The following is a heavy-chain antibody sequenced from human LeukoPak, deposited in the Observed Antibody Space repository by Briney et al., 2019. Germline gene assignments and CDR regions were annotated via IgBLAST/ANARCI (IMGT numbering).Heavy chain of an antibody. Sequence: SQTLSLTCTVSGGSISSGDYYWSWIRQPPGKGLEWIGYIYYSGSTYYNPSLKSRVTISVDTSKNQFSLKLSSVTAADTAVYYCARAVGDFWSGYSAFDIWGQGTMVSVSS. D-gene: IGHD3-3*01. CDR2: IYYSGST. CDR3: ARAVGDFWSGYSAFDI. CDR1: GGSISSGDYY. V-gene: IGHV4-30-4*08. J-gene: IGHJ3*02.